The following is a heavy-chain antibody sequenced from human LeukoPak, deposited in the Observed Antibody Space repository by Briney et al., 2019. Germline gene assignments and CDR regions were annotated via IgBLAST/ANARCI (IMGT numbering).Heavy chain of an antibody. CDR2: IYTSGST. V-gene: IGHV4-4*07. CDR1: GGSISSYY. CDR3: ARRSYYYDSSGYYYLWDY. J-gene: IGHJ4*02. Sequence: PSETLPLTCTASGGSISSYYWSWIRQPAGKGLEWIGRIYTSGSTNYNPSLKSRVTMSVDTSKNQFSLKLSSVTAADTAVYYCARRSYYYDSSGYYYLWDYWGQGTLVTVSS. D-gene: IGHD3-22*01.